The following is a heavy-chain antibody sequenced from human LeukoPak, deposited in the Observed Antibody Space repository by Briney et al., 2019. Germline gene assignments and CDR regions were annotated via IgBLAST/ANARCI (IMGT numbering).Heavy chain of an antibody. V-gene: IGHV3-21*01. Sequence: GGSLRLSCAASGFTFSSYSMNWVRQAPGKGLEWVSSISSSSSYIYYADSVKGRFTISRDNAKNTLYLQMNSLRAEDTAVYYCARDFLRSQGAFDIWGQGTMVTVSS. J-gene: IGHJ3*02. CDR1: GFTFSSYS. CDR3: ARDFLRSQGAFDI. CDR2: ISSSSSYI.